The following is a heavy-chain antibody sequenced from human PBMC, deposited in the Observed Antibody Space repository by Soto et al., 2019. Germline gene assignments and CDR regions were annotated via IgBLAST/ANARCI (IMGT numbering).Heavy chain of an antibody. CDR3: AREMYSSSWYGY. D-gene: IGHD6-13*01. Sequence: GGSLRLSCAVSGFSFGTYTVNWVRQAPGMGLEWVSGLSDSVGTTHYAYSVKGRFTISRDNSKNTLYLQMNSLRAEDTAVYYCAREMYSSSWYGYWGQGTLVTSPQ. CDR1: GFSFGTYT. CDR2: LSDSVGTT. J-gene: IGHJ4*02. V-gene: IGHV3-23*01.